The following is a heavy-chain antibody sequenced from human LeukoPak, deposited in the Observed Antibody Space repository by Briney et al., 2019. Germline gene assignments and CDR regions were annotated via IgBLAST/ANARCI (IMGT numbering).Heavy chain of an antibody. D-gene: IGHD4-17*01. J-gene: IGHJ4*02. CDR1: GFTFSSYG. Sequence: GGSQRLPCAASGFTFSSYGMHWVRQAPGKGLEWVAVIWYDGSNKYYADSVKGRFTISRDNSKNTLYLQMNSLRAEDTAVYYCARYDYATNIDYWGQGTLVTVSS. CDR3: ARYDYATNIDY. V-gene: IGHV3-33*01. CDR2: IWYDGSNK.